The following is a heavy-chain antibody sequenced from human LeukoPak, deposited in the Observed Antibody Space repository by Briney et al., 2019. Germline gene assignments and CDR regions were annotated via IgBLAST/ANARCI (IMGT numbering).Heavy chain of an antibody. J-gene: IGHJ4*02. CDR3: ARGLLAYYDFWSGYYVEDYFDY. V-gene: IGHV3-66*01. CDR1: GFTVSSNY. Sequence: GGSLGLSCAASGFTVSSNYMSWVRQAPGKGLEWVSVIYSGGSTYYADSVKGRFTISRDNSKNTLYLQMNSLRAEDTAVYYCARGLLAYYDFWSGYYVEDYFDYWGQGTLVTVSS. D-gene: IGHD3-3*01. CDR2: IYSGGST.